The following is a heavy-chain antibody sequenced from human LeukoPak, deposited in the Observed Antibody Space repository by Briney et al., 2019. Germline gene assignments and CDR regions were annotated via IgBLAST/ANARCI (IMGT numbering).Heavy chain of an antibody. Sequence: PGESLRLSCAASGFTFSAYGMSWVRQAPAKGLEWVSHISDTVRDTWYANSVKGRFIITRDNSRDTVYLQMSSLRPEDTALYFCAKDNYGGIFASWGQGTLVTVSS. J-gene: IGHJ4*02. CDR1: GFTFSAYG. CDR2: ISDTVRDT. CDR3: AKDNYGGIFAS. D-gene: IGHD4-17*01. V-gene: IGHV3-23*01.